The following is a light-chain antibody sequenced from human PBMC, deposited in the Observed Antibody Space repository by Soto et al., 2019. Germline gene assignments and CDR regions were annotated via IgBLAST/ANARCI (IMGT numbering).Light chain of an antibody. CDR3: QHYNSYPFT. V-gene: IGKV3-11*01. CDR1: ENVRTF. CDR2: GAS. J-gene: IGKJ3*01. Sequence: EVVLTQSPATLSLSPGERATLSCRASENVRTFVDWYQQKPGQAPRLLIYGASNRATGIPARFSGSGSGTDFTLTISNLEPEDFATYYCQHYNSYPFTFGPGTKVDLK.